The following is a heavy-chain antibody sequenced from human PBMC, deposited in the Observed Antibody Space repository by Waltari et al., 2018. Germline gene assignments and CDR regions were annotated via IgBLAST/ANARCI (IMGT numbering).Heavy chain of an antibody. D-gene: IGHD4-17*01. CDR3: AKDDYGDEYFQH. CDR1: GYTFIAYA. J-gene: IGHJ1*01. CDR2: ISHDATKK. Sequence: QVQLVESGGGVVQTGGSLRLSCTASGYTFIAYAMHWVRQAPGKGLEWVALISHDATKKNYAQSLQGRFTISRDNSRNTLYLEINNVRVADTALYYCAKDDYGDEYFQHWGQGTLVTVSS. V-gene: IGHV3-30*18.